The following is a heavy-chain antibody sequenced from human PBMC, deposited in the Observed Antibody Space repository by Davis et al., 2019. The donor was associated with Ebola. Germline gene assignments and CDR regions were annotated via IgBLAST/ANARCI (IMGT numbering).Heavy chain of an antibody. CDR1: GFTFSSYG. CDR3: ARAADGPRRNYFDY. CDR2: ISYDGSNK. Sequence: PGGSLRLSCAASGFTFSSYGMHWVRQAPGKGLEWVAVISYDGSNKYYADSVKGRFTISRDNSKNTLYLQMNSLRAEDTAVYYCARAADGPRRNYFDYWGQGTLVTVSS. V-gene: IGHV3-30*03. J-gene: IGHJ4*02.